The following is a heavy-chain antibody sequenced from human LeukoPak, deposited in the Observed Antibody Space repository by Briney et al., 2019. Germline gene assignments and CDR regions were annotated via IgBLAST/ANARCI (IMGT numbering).Heavy chain of an antibody. CDR1: GYTFTSYY. D-gene: IGHD4-17*01. CDR3: ARDHRDGEYAVY. CDR2: INPNSGGT. Sequence: ASVKVSCKASGYTFTSYYMHWVRQAPGQGLEWMGWINPNSGGTNYAQKFQGRVTMTRDTSISTAYMEPSRLRSDDTAVYYCARDHRDGEYAVYWGQGTLVTVSS. V-gene: IGHV1-2*02. J-gene: IGHJ4*02.